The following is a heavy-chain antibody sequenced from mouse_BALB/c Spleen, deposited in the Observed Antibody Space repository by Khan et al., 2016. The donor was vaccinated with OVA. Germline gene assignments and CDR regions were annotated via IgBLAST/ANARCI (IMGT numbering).Heavy chain of an antibody. CDR3: ARGNYYGWSSCLGY. D-gene: IGHD1-1*01. CDR1: GYTFSSYW. J-gene: IGHJ3*01. CDR2: ILPGSGSN. V-gene: IGHV1-9*01. Sequence: VQLQQSGAELMKPGASVKISCKATGYTFSSYWIEWVKQRPGHGLEWIGEILPGSGSNNYNEKFKGKATFTADTSSNTAYMQLSSRTSEDAAVYYCARGNYYGWSSCLGYWGQGTRVTVS.